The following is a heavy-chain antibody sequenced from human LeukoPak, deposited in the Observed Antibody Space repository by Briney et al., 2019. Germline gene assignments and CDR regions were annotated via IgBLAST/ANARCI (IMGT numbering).Heavy chain of an antibody. Sequence: PSETLSLTCTVSGGSISSSSYYWGWIRQPPGKGLEWIGYIYYSGSTNYNPSLKSRVTISVDTSKNQFSLKLSSVTAADTAVYYCARGSSWNYYYYYMDVWGKGTTVTISS. CDR3: ARGSSWNYYYYYMDV. CDR1: GGSISSSSYY. V-gene: IGHV4-61*05. CDR2: IYYSGST. D-gene: IGHD6-13*01. J-gene: IGHJ6*03.